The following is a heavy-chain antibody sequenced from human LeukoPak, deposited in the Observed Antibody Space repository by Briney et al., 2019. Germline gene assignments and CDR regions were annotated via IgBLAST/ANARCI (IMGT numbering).Heavy chain of an antibody. CDR1: GFTFSSYW. D-gene: IGHD1-26*01. CDR3: AEERGSYYTPRFFDY. J-gene: IGHJ4*02. V-gene: IGHV3-7*03. Sequence: GGSLRLSCAASGFTFSSYWMNWARQAPGKGLEWVASINHNGNVNYYVDSVKGRFTISRDNAKNSLYLQMNSLRAEDTAVYYCAEERGSYYTPRFFDYWGQGTLVTVSS. CDR2: INHNGNVN.